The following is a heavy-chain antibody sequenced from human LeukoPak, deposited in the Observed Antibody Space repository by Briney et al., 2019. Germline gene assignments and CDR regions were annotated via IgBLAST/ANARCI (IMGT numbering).Heavy chain of an antibody. CDR1: GFTFDDYA. CDR2: ISGDGGST. V-gene: IGHV3-43*02. CDR3: TKERIAAALHY. Sequence: GGSLRLSCAASGFTFDDYAMHWVRHAPGKGLEWVSLISGDGGSTYYADSVRGRFTTSRDNSRNSLYLQMNSLTTEDTALYYCTKERIAAALHYWGQGTLVTVSS. J-gene: IGHJ4*02. D-gene: IGHD6-13*01.